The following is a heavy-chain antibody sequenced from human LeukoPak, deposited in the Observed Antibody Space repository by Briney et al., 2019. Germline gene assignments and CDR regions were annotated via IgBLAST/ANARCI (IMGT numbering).Heavy chain of an antibody. CDR3: AKDGDQWILLPLDL. J-gene: IGHJ4*02. D-gene: IGHD3-22*01. CDR1: GFTFSSYW. CDR2: MNLDGSEK. Sequence: GGSLRLSCAASGFTFSSYWMTWVRQAPGKGLEWVANMNLDGSEKYYVDSVKGRFIISRDNAKNSLFLQMNSLRAEDTAVYYCAKDGDQWILLPLDLWGQGTLVTVSS. V-gene: IGHV3-7*01.